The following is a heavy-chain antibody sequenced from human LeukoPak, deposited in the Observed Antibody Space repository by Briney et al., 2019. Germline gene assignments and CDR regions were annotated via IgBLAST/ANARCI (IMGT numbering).Heavy chain of an antibody. D-gene: IGHD3-3*01. J-gene: IGHJ4*02. CDR2: ISSNGGST. CDR1: GFTFRNFA. Sequence: VGSLRLSCSASGFTFRNFAMHWVRQAPGKGLEYVSAISSNGGSTYYADSVKGRFTISRDNFKNTLYLHMSRLRTEDTAVYYCVKDRDDDFWSGSTLDYWGQGTLVTVSS. CDR3: VKDRDDDFWSGSTLDY. V-gene: IGHV3-64D*09.